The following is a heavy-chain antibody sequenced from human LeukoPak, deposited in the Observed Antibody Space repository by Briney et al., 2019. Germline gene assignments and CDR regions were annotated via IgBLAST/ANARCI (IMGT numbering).Heavy chain of an antibody. D-gene: IGHD6-19*01. CDR1: GFTFSSYE. V-gene: IGHV3-21*01. CDR2: ISSSSSYI. CDR3: ARQGIAVAGPLDY. J-gene: IGHJ4*02. Sequence: GGSLRLSCAASGFTFSSYEMNWVRQAPGKGLEWVSSISSSSSYIYYADSVKGRFTISRDNAKNSLYLQMNSLRAEDTAVYYCARQGIAVAGPLDYWGQGTLVTVSS.